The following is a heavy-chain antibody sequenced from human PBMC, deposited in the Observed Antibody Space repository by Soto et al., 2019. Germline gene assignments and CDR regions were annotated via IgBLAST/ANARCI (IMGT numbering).Heavy chain of an antibody. CDR2: ISAYNGNT. V-gene: IGHV1-18*04. D-gene: IGHD2-2*01. J-gene: IGHJ5*02. Sequence: GASVKVSCKASGYTFTSYGISWVRQAPGQGLEWMGWISAYNGNTNYAQKLQGRVTMTTDTSTSTAYMELRSLRSDDTAVYYCARDSFIVVVPAPNRFDPWGQGTLVTVSS. CDR3: ARDSFIVVVPAPNRFDP. CDR1: GYTFTSYG.